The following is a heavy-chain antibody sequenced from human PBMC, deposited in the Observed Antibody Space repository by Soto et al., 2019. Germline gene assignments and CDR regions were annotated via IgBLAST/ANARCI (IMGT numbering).Heavy chain of an antibody. CDR1: GFTFSDYY. CDR3: ARDSGILTGYVDWFDP. D-gene: IGHD3-9*01. Sequence: GGSLRLSCAASGFTFSDYYMNWIRQAPGKGLEWVSYISSSGSTIYYADSVKGRFTISRDNAKNSLYLQMNSLRAEDTAVYYCARDSGILTGYVDWFDPWGQGTLVTVSS. V-gene: IGHV3-11*01. J-gene: IGHJ5*02. CDR2: ISSSGSTI.